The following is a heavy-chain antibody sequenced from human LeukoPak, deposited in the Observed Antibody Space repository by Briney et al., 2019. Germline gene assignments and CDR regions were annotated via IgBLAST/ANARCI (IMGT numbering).Heavy chain of an antibody. D-gene: IGHD6-13*01. CDR1: GFTFSSYA. CDR2: ISYDGSNK. V-gene: IGHV3-30*04. Sequence: QSWGSLRLSCAASGFTFSSYAMHWVRQAPGKGLEWVAVISYDGSNKYYADSVKGRFTISRDNSKNTLYLQMNSLRAEDTAVYYCAREGYSSSWPLPHFDYWGQGTLVTVSS. CDR3: AREGYSSSWPLPHFDY. J-gene: IGHJ4*02.